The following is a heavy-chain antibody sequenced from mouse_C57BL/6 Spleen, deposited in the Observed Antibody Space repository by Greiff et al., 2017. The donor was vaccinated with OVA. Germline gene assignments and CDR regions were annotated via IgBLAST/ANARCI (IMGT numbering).Heavy chain of an antibody. CDR1: GFTFSSYA. CDR2: ISDGGSYT. D-gene: IGHD2-5*01. J-gene: IGHJ2*01. Sequence: EVQRVESGGGLVKPGGSLKLSCAASGFTFSSYAMSWVRQTPEKRLEWVATISDGGSYTYYPDNVKGRFTISRDNAKNNLYLQMSHLKSEDTAMYYCAREGDSNRFDYWGQGTTLTVSS. V-gene: IGHV5-4*01. CDR3: AREGDSNRFDY.